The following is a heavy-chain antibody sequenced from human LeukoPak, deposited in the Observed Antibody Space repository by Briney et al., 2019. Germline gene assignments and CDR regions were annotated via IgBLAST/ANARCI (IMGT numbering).Heavy chain of an antibody. D-gene: IGHD3-10*01. J-gene: IGHJ4*02. CDR3: ARLGRRGYYFDY. CDR2: IYYSGST. Sequence: PSETLSLTCNVSGGSISSSSYYWGWIRQPPGKGLEWIGSIYYSGSTYYNPSLKSRVTISVDTSTNQFSLNLSSVTAADTAVYYCARLGRRGYYFDYWGQGTLVTVSS. CDR1: GGSISSSSYY. V-gene: IGHV4-39*01.